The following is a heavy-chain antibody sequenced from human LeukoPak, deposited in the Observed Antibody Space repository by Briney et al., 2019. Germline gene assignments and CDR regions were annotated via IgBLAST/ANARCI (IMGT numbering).Heavy chain of an antibody. CDR2: ITGSSSTI. V-gene: IGHV3-48*01. J-gene: IGHJ4*02. CDR3: ASCSSTNCY. D-gene: IGHD2-2*01. CDR1: GFTFSSFS. Sequence: GGSLRLSCAASGFTFSSFSMNWVRQAPEKGLEWVSFITGSSSTIYYADSVKGRFTISRDNAKNSLYLQMNSLRAEDTAVYYCASCSSTNCYWGQGTLVTVSS.